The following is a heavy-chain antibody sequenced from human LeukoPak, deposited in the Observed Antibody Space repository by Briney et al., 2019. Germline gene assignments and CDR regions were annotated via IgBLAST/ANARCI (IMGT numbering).Heavy chain of an antibody. CDR2: IYYSGST. J-gene: IGHJ4*02. CDR3: ARVCWNFAFDY. CDR1: GGSVSSGSYY. Sequence: PSETLSLTCTVSGGSVSSGSYYGSWIRQPPGKGLGWVGYIYYSGSTNYSPSLKSRVTISVDTSKIQFSLKLSSVTAADTAVYYCARVCWNFAFDYWGQGTLVTVSS. D-gene: IGHD1-7*01. V-gene: IGHV4-61*01.